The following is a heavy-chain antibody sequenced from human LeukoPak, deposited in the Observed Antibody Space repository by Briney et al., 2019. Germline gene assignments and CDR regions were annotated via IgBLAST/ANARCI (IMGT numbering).Heavy chain of an antibody. D-gene: IGHD3-10*01. J-gene: IGHJ4*02. CDR2: IYYSGST. Sequence: PSETLSLTCTVSGGSISSYYWSWIRQPPGKGLEWVWYIYYSGSTNYNPSLKSRVTISVDTSKNQFSQKLSAVTAADRAVYYCARVGYYYGSGSYSFDFWGQGTLVTVSS. CDR3: ARVGYYYGSGSYSFDF. V-gene: IGHV4-59*01. CDR1: GGSISSYY.